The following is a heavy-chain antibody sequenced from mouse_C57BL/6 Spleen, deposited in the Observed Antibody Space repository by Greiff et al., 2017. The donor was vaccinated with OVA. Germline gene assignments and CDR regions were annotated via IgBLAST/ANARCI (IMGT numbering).Heavy chain of an antibody. V-gene: IGHV5-4*01. D-gene: IGHD4-1*01. CDR1: GFTFSSYA. CDR2: LSDGGRYT. CDR3: ARDLTGTRAY. J-gene: IGHJ3*01. Sequence: EVMLVESGGGLVKPGGSLKLSCAASGFTFSSYAMSWVRQTPEKRLEWVATLSDGGRYTYYPDNVKGRFTISRDNAKNNLYLQMSHLKSEDTAMYYCARDLTGTRAYWGQGTLVTVSA.